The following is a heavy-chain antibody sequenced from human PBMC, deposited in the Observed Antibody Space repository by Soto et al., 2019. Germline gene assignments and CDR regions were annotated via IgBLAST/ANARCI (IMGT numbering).Heavy chain of an antibody. J-gene: IGHJ3*02. CDR1: GGSISIYY. D-gene: IGHD3-22*01. CDR2: IYYSGST. V-gene: IGHV4-59*01. Sequence: SETLSLTCTVSGGSISIYYWSWIRQPPGKGLEWIGYIYYSGSTNYNPSLKSRVTISVDTSKNQFSLKLSSVTAADTAVYYCEREGRYDSSGYYLDAFDIWGQGTMVTVSS. CDR3: EREGRYDSSGYYLDAFDI.